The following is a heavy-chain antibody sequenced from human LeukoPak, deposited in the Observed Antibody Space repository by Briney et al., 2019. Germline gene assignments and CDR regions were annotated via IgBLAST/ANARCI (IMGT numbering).Heavy chain of an antibody. D-gene: IGHD2/OR15-2a*01. CDR3: ARDGGWSSRHPKYWLDY. J-gene: IGHJ4*02. Sequence: ASVKVSCKASGYTFTGYYIHWVRQAPGQGLEWMGIINPSGGSTSYAQKFQGRVTMTRDTSTSTVYMELSSLRSEDTAVYYCARDGGWSSRHPKYWLDYWGQGTLVTVSS. V-gene: IGHV1-46*01. CDR2: INPSGGST. CDR1: GYTFTGYY.